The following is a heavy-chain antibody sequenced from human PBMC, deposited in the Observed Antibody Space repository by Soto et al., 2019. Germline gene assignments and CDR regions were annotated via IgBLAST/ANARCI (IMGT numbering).Heavy chain of an antibody. CDR3: AREGTTVDSYYYYGMDV. CDR1: GGSISSYY. Sequence: QVQLQESGPGLVKPSETLSLTCTVSGGSISSYYWSWIRQPPGKGLEWIGCIYYSGSTNYNPSLKSRVTKSVDTSKNQFSLKRSSVTAADTAVYYCAREGTTVDSYYYYGMDVWGQGTTVTVSS. D-gene: IGHD1-1*01. CDR2: IYYSGST. V-gene: IGHV4-59*01. J-gene: IGHJ6*02.